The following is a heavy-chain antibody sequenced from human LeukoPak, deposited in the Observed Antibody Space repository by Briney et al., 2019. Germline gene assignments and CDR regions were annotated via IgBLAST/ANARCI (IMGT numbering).Heavy chain of an antibody. CDR3: ARGRSSSSTSCYAH. D-gene: IGHD2-2*01. Sequence: SETLSLTCTVSGGSISSSSYYWAWIRQPPGKGLEWIGEINHSGSTNYNPSLKSRVTISVDTSKNQFSLKLSSVTAADTAVYYCARGRSSSSTSCYAHWGQGTMVTVSS. CDR2: INHSGST. V-gene: IGHV4-39*07. CDR1: GGSISSSSYY. J-gene: IGHJ3*01.